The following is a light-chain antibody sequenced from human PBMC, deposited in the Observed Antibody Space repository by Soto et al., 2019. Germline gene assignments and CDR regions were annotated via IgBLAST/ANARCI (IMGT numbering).Light chain of an antibody. CDR3: QQYNSSPWT. CDR2: DAS. J-gene: IGKJ1*01. V-gene: IGKV1-5*01. CDR1: QSIGKY. Sequence: TQMTQSPSTLSASVGDIFTINCWASQSIGKYLAWYKTKQGKATKFLIHDASSLKSGVPLRVSGSGYGTEVTLIISRLQPDDRATYYCQQYNSSPWTFGQGTKVDIK.